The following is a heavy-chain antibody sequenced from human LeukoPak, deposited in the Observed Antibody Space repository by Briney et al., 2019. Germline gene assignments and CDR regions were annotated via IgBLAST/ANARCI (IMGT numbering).Heavy chain of an antibody. J-gene: IGHJ4*02. CDR1: GASFSSGDQY. CDR2: IHPSGRL. D-gene: IGHD3-22*01. Sequence: SSETLSLTCTVSGASFSSGDQYWNWIRQSPGKGLEWIGSIHPSGRLYNNPSLESRVTISIEAAKNQFSLNLTSVTAADTAVYFCSRGLDSRKLGYWGQGTLVTVSS. CDR3: SRGLDSRKLGY. V-gene: IGHV4-31*03.